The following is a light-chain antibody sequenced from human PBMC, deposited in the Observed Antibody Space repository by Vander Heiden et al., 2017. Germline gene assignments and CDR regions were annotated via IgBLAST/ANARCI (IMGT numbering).Light chain of an antibody. V-gene: IGKV1-8*01. Sequence: AIRMTQSPSSFSASTGDRVTITCRASLGTSCYLAWYQQKPGTAPKLIFYAAYTLQGGVPSRCSGSGSGTDFTRTTSCLKSEDVATYSCQQYCRDPFTFGPGTKVDIK. CDR1: LGTSCY. J-gene: IGKJ3*01. CDR2: AAY. CDR3: QQYCRDPFT.